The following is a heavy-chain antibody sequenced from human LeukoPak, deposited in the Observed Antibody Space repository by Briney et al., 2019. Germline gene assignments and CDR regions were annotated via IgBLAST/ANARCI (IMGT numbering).Heavy chain of an antibody. Sequence: PSETLSLTCAVYGGSFSGYYWSWIRQPPGKGLEWIGEINHSGSTNYNPSLKSRVTILVDTSKNQFSVKLSSVTAADTAVYYCARDRDGYGHFDYWGQGTLVTVSS. CDR1: GGSFSGYY. D-gene: IGHD5-18*01. J-gene: IGHJ4*02. CDR2: INHSGST. V-gene: IGHV4-34*09. CDR3: ARDRDGYGHFDY.